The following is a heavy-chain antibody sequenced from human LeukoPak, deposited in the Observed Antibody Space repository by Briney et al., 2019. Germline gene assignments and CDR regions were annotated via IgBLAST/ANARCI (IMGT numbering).Heavy chain of an antibody. D-gene: IGHD1-26*01. CDR1: GFTFSNYA. Sequence: GGSLRLSCAASGFTFSNYAMSWVRQAPGKGLEWVSAISGGGVSTYYADSVKGRFTISRDNSKNTLYLQMNSLRAEDTAVYYCAKGGKWDVTPFDYWGQGTLVTVSS. CDR2: ISGGGVST. CDR3: AKGGKWDVTPFDY. V-gene: IGHV3-23*01. J-gene: IGHJ4*02.